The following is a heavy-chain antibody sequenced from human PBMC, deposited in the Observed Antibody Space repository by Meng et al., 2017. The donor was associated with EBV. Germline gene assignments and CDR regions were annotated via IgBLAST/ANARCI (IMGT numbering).Heavy chain of an antibody. D-gene: IGHD3-22*01. J-gene: IGHJ4*02. CDR2: ISYDGSNK. CDR3: AKGDVYYYDSSGYPNY. CDR1: GCNFSSYG. V-gene: IGHV3-30*18. Sequence: GERVGSGGGVGPPGRSLRLSCAASGCNFSSYGMHWVRQAPGKGLEWVAVISYDGSNKYYADSVKGRFTISRDNSKNTLYLQMNSLRAEDTAVYYCAKGDVYYYDSSGYPNYWGQGTLVTVSS.